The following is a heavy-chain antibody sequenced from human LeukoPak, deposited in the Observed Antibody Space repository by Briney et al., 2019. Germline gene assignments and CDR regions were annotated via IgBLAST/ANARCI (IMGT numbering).Heavy chain of an antibody. V-gene: IGHV1-69*13. D-gene: IGHD2-15*01. CDR2: IIPIFGTA. CDR3: ARGGYCSGGSCYWFDP. Sequence: ASVKVSCKASGGTVSSYAISWVRQAPGQGLEWMGGIIPIFGTANYAQKFQGTVTITADESTSTAYMELSSLRSEDTAVYYCARGGYCSGGSCYWFDPWGQGTLVTVSS. CDR1: GGTVSSYA. J-gene: IGHJ5*02.